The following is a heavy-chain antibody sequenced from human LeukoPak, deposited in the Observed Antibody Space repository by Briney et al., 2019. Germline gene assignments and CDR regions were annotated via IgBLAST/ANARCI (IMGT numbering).Heavy chain of an antibody. CDR3: ARLYYYDSSGKPLASDAFDI. V-gene: IGHV5-10-1*01. Sequence: GESLKISCKGSGYSFTSYWINWVRQMPGKGLEWMGRIDPSDSYTNYSPSFQGHVTISADKSISTAYLQWSSLKASDTAMYYCARLYYYDSSGKPLASDAFDIWGQGTMVTVSS. CDR1: GYSFTSYW. D-gene: IGHD3-22*01. J-gene: IGHJ3*02. CDR2: IDPSDSYT.